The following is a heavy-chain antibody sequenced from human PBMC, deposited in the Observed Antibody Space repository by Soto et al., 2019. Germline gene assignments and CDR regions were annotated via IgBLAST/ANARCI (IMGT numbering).Heavy chain of an antibody. J-gene: IGHJ4*02. Sequence: PSETLSLTCTVSGGSISSDDYYWSWIRQPPGKGLEWIGYIYYSGRTHYNPSLESRLTISIDTSKNQFSLKLSSVSAADTAVYYCATDLSNSPEYFDYWGQGTLVTVSS. CDR2: IYYSGRT. CDR3: ATDLSNSPEYFDY. CDR1: GGSISSDDYY. V-gene: IGHV4-30-4*01. D-gene: IGHD6-6*01.